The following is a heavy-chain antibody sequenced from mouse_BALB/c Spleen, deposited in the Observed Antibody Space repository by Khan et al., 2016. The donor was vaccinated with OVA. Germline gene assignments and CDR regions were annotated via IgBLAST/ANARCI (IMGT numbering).Heavy chain of an antibody. CDR2: INPYNGGT. J-gene: IGHJ2*01. CDR1: GYTFTNYV. D-gene: IGHD4-1*01. CDR3: ARGNWQSYYFDY. V-gene: IGHV1S136*01. Sequence: VQLKQSGPELVKPGASVKMSCKASGYTFTNYVLHWVKQKPGQGLEWIGYINPYNGGTKYNEKFKGKATLASDKSSITSFMELSSLTSEDSAVYYCARGNWQSYYFDYWGQGTTLIFSS.